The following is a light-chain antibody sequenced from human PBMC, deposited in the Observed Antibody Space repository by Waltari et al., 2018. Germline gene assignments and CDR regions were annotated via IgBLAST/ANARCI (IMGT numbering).Light chain of an antibody. CDR3: GTWDRSLTAGV. V-gene: IGLV1-51*01. CDR2: EDS. CDR1: SSNIGNDY. Sequence: QSVLTQPPSVSAAPGQRVTISCSGSSSNIGNDYVSWYQQPPGTAPKLLLYEDSKRPSGVPDRFSGSKAGTSATLDITGLQTGDEADYYCGTWDRSLTAGVFGGGTKLTVL. J-gene: IGLJ2*01.